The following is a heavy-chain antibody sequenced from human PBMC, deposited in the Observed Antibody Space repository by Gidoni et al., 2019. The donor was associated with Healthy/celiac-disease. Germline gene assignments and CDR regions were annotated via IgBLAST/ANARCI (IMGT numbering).Heavy chain of an antibody. D-gene: IGHD3-22*01. CDR1: GGSFSGYY. CDR2: INHSGST. J-gene: IGHJ4*02. Sequence: QVQLQQWGAGLLKPSETLSLTCAVYGGSFSGYYWSWIRQPPGKGLEWIGEINHSGSTNYNPSLKSRVTISVDTSKNQFSLKLSSVTAADTAVYYCARHKYYYDSSGYYFDYWGQGTLVTVSS. CDR3: ARHKYYYDSSGYYFDY. V-gene: IGHV4-34*01.